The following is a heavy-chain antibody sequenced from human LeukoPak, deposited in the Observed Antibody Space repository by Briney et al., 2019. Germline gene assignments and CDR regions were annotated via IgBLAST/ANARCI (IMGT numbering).Heavy chain of an antibody. D-gene: IGHD3-3*01. V-gene: IGHV1-2*02. J-gene: IGHJ5*02. CDR2: INPNSGGT. Sequence: ASVKVSCKASGYTFTGYYMHWVRQAPGQGLEWMGWINPNSGGTNYAQKFQGRVTMTRDTSISTAYMELSRLRSGDTAVYYCARGVTYYDFWSGYRNWFDPWGQGTLVTVSS. CDR3: ARGVTYYDFWSGYRNWFDP. CDR1: GYTFTGYY.